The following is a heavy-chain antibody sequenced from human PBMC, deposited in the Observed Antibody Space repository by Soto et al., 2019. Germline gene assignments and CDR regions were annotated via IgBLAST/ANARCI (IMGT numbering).Heavy chain of an antibody. CDR3: ARGAMANFDY. Sequence: ASVKVSFKASGGTFGSQGIAWLRQAPGQGLEWMGGFIAMLGTPTYAKKVQGRATISADESLTSSYLELRSLRSEDTGVYFCARGAMANFDYWGQGTVVTVSS. CDR2: FIAMLGTP. D-gene: IGHD5-18*01. CDR1: GGTFGSQG. V-gene: IGHV1-69*13. J-gene: IGHJ4*02.